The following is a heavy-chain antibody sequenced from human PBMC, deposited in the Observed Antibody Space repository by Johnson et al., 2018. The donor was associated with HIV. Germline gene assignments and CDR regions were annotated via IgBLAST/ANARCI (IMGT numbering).Heavy chain of an antibody. V-gene: IGHV3-20*04. CDR3: AREVEITMVQGVIIGDAFDI. CDR2: INWNGGST. J-gene: IGHJ3*02. CDR1: GFTFDDYG. D-gene: IGHD3-10*01. Sequence: VQLVESGGGVVRPGGSLRLSCTASGFTFDDYGMSWVRQAPGKGLEWVSGINWNGGSTDYADSVKGRFTISRDHAKNSLYLQMNSLRAEDTALYYCAREVEITMVQGVIIGDAFDIWGQGTMVTVSS.